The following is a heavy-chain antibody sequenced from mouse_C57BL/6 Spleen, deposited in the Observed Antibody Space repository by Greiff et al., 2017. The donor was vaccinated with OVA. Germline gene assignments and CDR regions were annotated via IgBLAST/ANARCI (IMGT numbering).Heavy chain of an antibody. Sequence: VKLMESGAELARPGASVKMSCKASGYTFTSYTLHWVKQRPGQGLEWIGYLNPSSGYTKYNQKFKDKSPLPADKSSSTAYMQLSSLTSEDSAVYYCARTLDYDAMDYWGQGTSVTGAS. J-gene: IGHJ4*01. CDR3: ARTLDYDAMDY. CDR1: GYTFTSYT. CDR2: LNPSSGYT. V-gene: IGHV1-4*01.